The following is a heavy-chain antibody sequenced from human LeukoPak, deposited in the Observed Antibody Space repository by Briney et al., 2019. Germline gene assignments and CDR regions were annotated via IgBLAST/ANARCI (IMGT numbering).Heavy chain of an antibody. CDR2: ISSSSSYM. D-gene: IGHD3-10*01. CDR1: GFTFSSYS. J-gene: IGHJ4*02. CDR3: ASAMARGVITPPFDY. Sequence: GGSLRLSCAASGFTFSSYSMNWVRQAPGKGLEWVSSISSSSSYMYYADSVKGRFTISRDNAKNSLYLQLNSLRGEDTAVYYCASAMARGVITPPFDYWGQGTLVTVSS. V-gene: IGHV3-21*01.